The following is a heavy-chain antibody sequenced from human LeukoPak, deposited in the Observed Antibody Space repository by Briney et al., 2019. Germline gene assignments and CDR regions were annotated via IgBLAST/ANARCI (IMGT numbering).Heavy chain of an antibody. J-gene: IGHJ4*02. V-gene: IGHV4-34*01. CDR2: INHSGST. D-gene: IGHD5-18*01. CDR1: GGSFSGYY. CDR3: ARGAAAGIQLWLRGYYFDY. Sequence: PSETLSLTCAVYGGSFSGYYWSWIRQPPGKGLEWIGEINHSGSTNYNPSLKSRVTISVDTSKNQFSLKLSSVTAADTAVYYCARGAAAGIQLWLRGYYFDYWGQGTLVTVSS.